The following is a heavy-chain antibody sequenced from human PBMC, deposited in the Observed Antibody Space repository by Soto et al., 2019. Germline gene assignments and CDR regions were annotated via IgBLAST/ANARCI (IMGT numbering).Heavy chain of an antibody. V-gene: IGHV1-18*01. D-gene: IGHD1-26*01. CDR2: ISAYNGNT. CDR1: GYTFTSYG. Sequence: QVQLVQSGAEVKKPGASVKVSCKASGYTFTSYGISWVRQAPGQGLEWMGWISAYNGNTNYAQKLQGRVTMTTDTSTSKAYMELRSLRSGDTAVYYCARDGRRGVGATKGSYYFDYWGQGNLVTVSS. J-gene: IGHJ4*02. CDR3: ARDGRRGVGATKGSYYFDY.